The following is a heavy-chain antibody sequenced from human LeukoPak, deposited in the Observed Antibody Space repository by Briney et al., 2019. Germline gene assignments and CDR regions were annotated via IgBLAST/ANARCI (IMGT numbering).Heavy chain of an antibody. Sequence: ASVKVSRKASGGTFSNYAISWVRQAPGQGLEWMGGIIPIFSTTNYAQKFQGRVTITADESTSTAYMELSSLRSEDTAVYYCARDHGSGSYYNVWYWFDPWGQGTLVTVSS. CDR2: IIPIFSTT. J-gene: IGHJ5*02. D-gene: IGHD3-10*01. CDR1: GGTFSNYA. CDR3: ARDHGSGSYYNVWYWFDP. V-gene: IGHV1-69*13.